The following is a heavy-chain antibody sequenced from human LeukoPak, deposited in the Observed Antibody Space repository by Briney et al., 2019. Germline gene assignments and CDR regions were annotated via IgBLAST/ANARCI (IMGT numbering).Heavy chain of an antibody. CDR3: ARGSFGYGYY. Sequence: SETLSLTCTVSGGSIRSSYYYWSWIRQPPGKGLEWIGEINHSGSTNYNPSLKSRVTISVDTSKNQFSLKLSSVTAADTAVYYCARGSFGYGYYWGQGTLVTVSS. D-gene: IGHD5-18*01. CDR2: INHSGST. V-gene: IGHV4-39*07. CDR1: GGSIRSSYYY. J-gene: IGHJ4*02.